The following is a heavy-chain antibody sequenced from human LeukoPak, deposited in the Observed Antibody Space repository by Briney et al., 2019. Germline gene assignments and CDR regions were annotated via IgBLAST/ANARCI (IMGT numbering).Heavy chain of an antibody. Sequence: PSETLSLTCAVYGGSFSGYYWSWIRQPPGKGLEWIGEINHSGSTNYNPSLKSRVTISVDTSKNQFSLKLSSVTAADTAVYYCARVGIGSSSPVYWGQGTLVTVSS. CDR3: ARVGIGSSSPVY. CDR1: GGSFSGYY. J-gene: IGHJ4*02. CDR2: INHSGST. D-gene: IGHD6-6*01. V-gene: IGHV4-34*01.